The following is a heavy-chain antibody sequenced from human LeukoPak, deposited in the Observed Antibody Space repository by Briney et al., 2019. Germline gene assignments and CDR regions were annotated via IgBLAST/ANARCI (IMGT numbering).Heavy chain of an antibody. J-gene: IGHJ4*02. V-gene: IGHV3-23*01. D-gene: IGHD3-10*01. CDR3: AIMVRGVTSGYFDY. Sequence: GGSLRLSCAASGFTFSSYAMSWVRQAPGKGLEWVSAISGSGGSTYYADSVKGRFTISRDNSKNTLYLQMNSLRAEDTAVYYCAIMVRGVTSGYFDYWGQGTLVSVSS. CDR1: GFTFSSYA. CDR2: ISGSGGST.